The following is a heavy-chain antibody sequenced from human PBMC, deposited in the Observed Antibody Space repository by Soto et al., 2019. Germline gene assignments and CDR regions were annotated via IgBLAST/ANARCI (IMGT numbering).Heavy chain of an antibody. V-gene: IGHV3-13*01. Sequence: PGGSLRLSCAASGFTFSSYDMHWVRQATGKGLEWVSAIGTAGDTYYPGSVKGRFTISRENAKNSLYLQMNSLRAGDTAVYYCARAVYYDFWRGYSSAFDIWGQGTMVTVSS. J-gene: IGHJ3*02. CDR2: IGTAGDT. CDR1: GFTFSSYD. D-gene: IGHD3-3*01. CDR3: ARAVYYDFWRGYSSAFDI.